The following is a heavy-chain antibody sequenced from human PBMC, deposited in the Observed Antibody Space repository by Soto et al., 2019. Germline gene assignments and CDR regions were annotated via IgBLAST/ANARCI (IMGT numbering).Heavy chain of an antibody. V-gene: IGHV3-33*01. CDR1: VFTFSSYG. D-gene: IGHD4-17*01. CDR2: IWYDGSNK. J-gene: IGHJ4*02. CDR3: ARDGMIGDYGPFDY. Sequence: GGSLRLSCASSVFTFSSYGMHWVRQAPGKGLEWVAVIWYDGSNKYYADSVKGRFTISRDNSKNTLYLQMNSLRAEDTAVYYCARDGMIGDYGPFDYWGQGTLVTVSS.